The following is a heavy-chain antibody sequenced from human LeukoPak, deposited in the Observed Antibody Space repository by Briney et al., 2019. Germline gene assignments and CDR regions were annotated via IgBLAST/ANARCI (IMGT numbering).Heavy chain of an antibody. V-gene: IGHV1-24*01. D-gene: IGHD3-10*01. J-gene: IGHJ4*02. CDR1: GYTLTELS. CDR3: ATSPTMVRGITFDY. CDR2: FDPEDGET. Sequence: GASVKVSCKVSGYTLTELSMHWVRQAPGKGLEWMGGFDPEDGETIYAQKFQGRVTMTEDTSTDTAYMELSSLRSEDTGVYYCATSPTMVRGITFDYWGQGTLVTVSS.